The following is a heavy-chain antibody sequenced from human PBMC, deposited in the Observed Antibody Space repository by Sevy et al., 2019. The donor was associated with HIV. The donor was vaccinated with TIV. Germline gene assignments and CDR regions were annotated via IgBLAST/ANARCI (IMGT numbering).Heavy chain of an antibody. J-gene: IGHJ6*02. CDR3: AKSVGSLYCSGGSCYSHAGYYYYGMDV. V-gene: IGHV3-30*18. D-gene: IGHD2-15*01. CDR2: ISYDGSNK. Sequence: GGSLRLSCAASGFTFSSYGMHWVHQAPGKGLEWVAVISYDGSNKYCADSVKGRFTISRDNSKNTLYLQMNSLRAEDTAVYYCAKSVGSLYCSGGSCYSHAGYYYYGMDVWGQGTTVTVSS. CDR1: GFTFSSYG.